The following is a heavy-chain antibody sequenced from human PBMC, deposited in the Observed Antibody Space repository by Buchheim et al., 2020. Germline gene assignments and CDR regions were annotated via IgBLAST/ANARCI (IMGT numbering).Heavy chain of an antibody. CDR1: GGSFSGYY. J-gene: IGHJ5*02. Sequence: QVQLQQWGAGLLKPSETLSLACAVYGGSFSGYYWSWIRQPPGKGLEWVGEINHSGSTNYNPSLKSRVTISVDTSKNQFSLKLSSVTAADTAVYYCARGRARLLWFGELQAWFDPWGQGTL. V-gene: IGHV4-34*01. D-gene: IGHD3-10*01. CDR2: INHSGST. CDR3: ARGRARLLWFGELQAWFDP.